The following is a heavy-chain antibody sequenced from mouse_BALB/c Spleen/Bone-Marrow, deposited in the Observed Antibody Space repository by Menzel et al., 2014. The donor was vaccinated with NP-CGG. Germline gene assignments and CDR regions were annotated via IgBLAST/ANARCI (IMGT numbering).Heavy chain of an antibody. D-gene: IGHD2-10*02. CDR1: GFTFXDFY. J-gene: IGHJ3*01. CDR2: SRNKAKYYTT. V-gene: IGHV7-1*02. CDR3: ARDVGYGNYFVY. Sequence: EVHLVESGGGLVQPGDSLRLSCATSGFTFXDFYMDWVRQPPGKRLEWIAASRNKAKYYTTEYSASVKGRFIVSRDTSQSVLYLQMNALRAEDTAIYYCARDVGYGNYFVYWGQGTLVTVSA.